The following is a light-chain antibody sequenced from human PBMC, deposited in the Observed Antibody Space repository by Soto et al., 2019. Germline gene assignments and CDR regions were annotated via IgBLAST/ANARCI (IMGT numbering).Light chain of an antibody. Sequence: EVVLTQSPATLSVSPGDRATLSCRASQSVSRNLAWYQQQPGQAPRLLIYGASTRATGVPARFSGSGSATEFTLSISSLQSEDVAVHYCQQYGDWPPETFGQGTKLEI. V-gene: IGKV3-15*01. CDR3: QQYGDWPPET. CDR1: QSVSRN. J-gene: IGKJ2*01. CDR2: GAS.